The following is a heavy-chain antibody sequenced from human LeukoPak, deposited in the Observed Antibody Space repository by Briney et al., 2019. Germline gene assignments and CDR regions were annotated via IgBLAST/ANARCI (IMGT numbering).Heavy chain of an antibody. V-gene: IGHV5-51*01. CDR3: ARLGGRYAYRSSWSDNWFDP. Sequence: GESLKISCKGSGYSFTSYWIGWVRQMPGKGLEWMGIIFPGDSDTRYSPSFQGQVTISADKSISTAYLQWSSLKASDTAMYYCARLGGRYAYRSSWSDNWFDPWGQGTLVTVSS. CDR1: GYSFTSYW. J-gene: IGHJ5*02. CDR2: IFPGDSDT. D-gene: IGHD6-13*01.